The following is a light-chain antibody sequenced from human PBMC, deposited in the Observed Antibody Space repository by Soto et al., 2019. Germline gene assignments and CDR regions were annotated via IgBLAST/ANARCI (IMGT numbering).Light chain of an antibody. CDR3: QQYGSSPPMYT. CDR1: QSVSSSD. J-gene: IGKJ2*01. V-gene: IGKV3-20*01. Sequence: EIVLTQSPGTLSLSPGERATLSCRASQSVSSSDLAWYQQKTGQAPRLLIYGASSRATGIPDRFSGSGSGTDFTLTISRLEPEDFAVYYCQQYGSSPPMYTFGQGTKLEIK. CDR2: GAS.